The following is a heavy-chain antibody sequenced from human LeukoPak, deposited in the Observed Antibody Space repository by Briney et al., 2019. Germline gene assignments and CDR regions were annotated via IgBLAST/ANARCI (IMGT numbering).Heavy chain of an antibody. CDR1: GFTFSDYY. Sequence: PGGSLRLSCAASGFTFSDYYMSWIRQAPGKELEWVSYISSSGSTIYYADSVKGRFTISRDNAKNSLYLQMNSLRAEDTAVYYCARRTTVTSGAFDIWGQGTMVTVSS. CDR2: ISSSGSTI. CDR3: ARRTTVTSGAFDI. D-gene: IGHD4-11*01. J-gene: IGHJ3*02. V-gene: IGHV3-11*01.